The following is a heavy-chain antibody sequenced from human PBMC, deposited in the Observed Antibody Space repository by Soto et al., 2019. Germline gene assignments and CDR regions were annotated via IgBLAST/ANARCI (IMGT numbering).Heavy chain of an antibody. D-gene: IGHD6-19*01. CDR3: ASGLLAVAEDVYYYVMDV. CDR2: ISYDGSNK. J-gene: IGHJ6*02. CDR1: GFTFSSYG. V-gene: IGHV3-30*03. Sequence: GGSLRLSCAASGFTFSSYGMHWVRQAPGKGLEWVAVISYDGSNKYYADSVKGRFTISRDNSKNTLYLQMNSLRAEDTAVYYCASGLLAVAEDVYYYVMDVWGQGTSVTVSS.